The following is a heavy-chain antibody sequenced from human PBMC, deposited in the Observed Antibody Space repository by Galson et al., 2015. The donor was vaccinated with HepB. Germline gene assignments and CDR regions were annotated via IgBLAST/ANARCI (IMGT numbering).Heavy chain of an antibody. D-gene: IGHD4-11*01. CDR3: TTHTWRPDYSNYLDFDY. V-gene: IGHV3-15*01. Sequence: SLRLSCAASGLTFSNAWMSWVRQAPGKGLEWVGRIKSKTDGGTTDYAAPVKGRFTISRDDSKNTLYLQMNSLKTEDTAVYYCTTHTWRPDYSNYLDFDYWGQGTLVTVSS. CDR2: IKSKTDGGTT. J-gene: IGHJ4*02. CDR1: GLTFSNAW.